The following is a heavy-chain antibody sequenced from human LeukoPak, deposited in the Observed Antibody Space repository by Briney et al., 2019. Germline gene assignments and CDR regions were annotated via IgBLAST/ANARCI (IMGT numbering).Heavy chain of an antibody. CDR2: ISAYNGNT. CDR1: GYTFTSYG. J-gene: IGHJ6*02. D-gene: IGHD3-22*01. V-gene: IGHV1-18*01. CDR3: ARDWHYDSSGYYYGLSDYYYGMDV. Sequence: ASVKVPCKASGYTFTSYGISWVRQAPGQGLEWTGWISAYNGNTNYAQKLQGRVTMTTDTSTSTAYMELRSLRSDDTAVYYCARDWHYDSSGYYYGLSDYYYGMDVWGQGTTVTVSS.